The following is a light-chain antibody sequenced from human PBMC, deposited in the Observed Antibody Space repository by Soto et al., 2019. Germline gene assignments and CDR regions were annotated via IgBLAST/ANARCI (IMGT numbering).Light chain of an antibody. CDR3: HQYNKWSDT. J-gene: IGKJ2*01. CDR2: GPS. Sequence: EIVMTQSPATLSVSPGERATLSCRASQSVTSNLAWYQQKPGQAPRLLIYGPSTRATGIPARFSGSGSGTEFTLTISMLQSEDFAVYYCHQYNKWSDTFGQGTKLVIK. V-gene: IGKV3-15*01. CDR1: QSVTSN.